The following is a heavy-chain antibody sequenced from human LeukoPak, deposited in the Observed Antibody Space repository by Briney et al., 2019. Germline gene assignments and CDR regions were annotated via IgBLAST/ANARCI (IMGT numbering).Heavy chain of an antibody. CDR1: GYTFTDYY. D-gene: IGHD1-26*01. CDR3: ARGTVGANPPYL. J-gene: IGHJ4*02. V-gene: IGHV1-2*02. Sequence: VTSVKVSCKASGYTFTDYYMHWVRQAPGQGLEWMGWINPNSGGTFYAQKFQGRVTMTRDTSITTAYMELSRLRSDDTAVFYCARGTVGANPPYLWSQGTLLTVSS. CDR2: INPNSGGT.